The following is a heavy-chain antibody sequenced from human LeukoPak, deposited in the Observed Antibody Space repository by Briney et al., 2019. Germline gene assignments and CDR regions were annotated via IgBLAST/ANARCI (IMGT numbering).Heavy chain of an antibody. CDR3: ARGLAANYFFDY. D-gene: IGHD6-13*01. Sequence: SQTLSLTCTVSGGSINSGGYYWSRIRQHPGKGLEWIGYSYYSGNTYYNPSLKSPVTLSVDTYKNQFSLKVISVTAADTAVYYCARGLAANYFFDYWGQGTLVTVSS. V-gene: IGHV4-31*02. CDR1: GGSINSGGYY. CDR2: SYYSGNT. J-gene: IGHJ4*02.